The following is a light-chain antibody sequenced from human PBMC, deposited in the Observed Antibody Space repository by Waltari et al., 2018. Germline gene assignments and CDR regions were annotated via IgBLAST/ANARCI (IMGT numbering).Light chain of an antibody. CDR3: TSYTSNSLFV. CDR2: DVR. J-gene: IGLJ1*01. V-gene: IGLV2-14*03. CDR1: SSYVGAFNY. Sequence: QSALTQPASVSGSPGQSITIPCTVTSSYVGAFNYVSWYQQHPGEATKLYIYDVRNLPSGVSDRFSGSKSGTTASLTISGLQGEDEAVYHCTSYTSNSLFVFGTGTTRTVL.